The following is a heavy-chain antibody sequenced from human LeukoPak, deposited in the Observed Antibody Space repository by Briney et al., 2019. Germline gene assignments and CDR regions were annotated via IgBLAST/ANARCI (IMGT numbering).Heavy chain of an antibody. V-gene: IGHV4-59*01. Sequence: PSETLSLTCTVSGGSISSYYWSWLRQPPGKGLEWIGYIYYSGSTNYNPSLKSRVTISVDTSKNQFSLKLSSVTAADTAVYYCASDGRSYYAFDIWGQGTMVTVSS. D-gene: IGHD1-26*01. J-gene: IGHJ3*02. CDR2: IYYSGST. CDR3: ASDGRSYYAFDI. CDR1: GGSISSYY.